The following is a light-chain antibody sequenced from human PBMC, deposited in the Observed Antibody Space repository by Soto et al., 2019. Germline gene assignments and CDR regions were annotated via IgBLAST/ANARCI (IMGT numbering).Light chain of an antibody. CDR2: ANT. CDR3: QSYDSSLSGYV. Sequence: QSVLTPPPSVSGAPVQRVTISSTGSSSNMRASYDVHWYQQLPGTAPKLLIYANTNRPSVGPDRFSGDKSGTSDSLAITGLRAEDEADYCCQSYDSSLSGYVFGTGTKLTVL. CDR1: SSNMRASYD. V-gene: IGLV1-40*01. J-gene: IGLJ1*01.